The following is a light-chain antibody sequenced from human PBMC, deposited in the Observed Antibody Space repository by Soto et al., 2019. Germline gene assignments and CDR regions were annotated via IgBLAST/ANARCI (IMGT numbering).Light chain of an antibody. V-gene: IGKV1-9*01. Sequence: IQLTQSPSSLSASVGDRVTITCRASQGISSYLAWYQQKPGEAPKLLIYVASTWQSGVPSRFSGSGSGTDFTLTISSLQPEDFATYYCQQLNSYVFTFGPGTKVDIK. CDR3: QQLNSYVFT. J-gene: IGKJ3*01. CDR1: QGISSY. CDR2: VAS.